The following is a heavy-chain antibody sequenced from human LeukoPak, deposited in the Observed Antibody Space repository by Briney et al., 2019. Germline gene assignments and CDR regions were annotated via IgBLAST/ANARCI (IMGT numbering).Heavy chain of an antibody. CDR1: GFTFSDYS. CDR2: ISSSSSYI. Sequence: PGGSLRLSCAASGFTFSDYSMKWVRQAPGKGLEWVSSISSSSSYIYYADSVKGRFTISRDNAKNSLYLQMNSLRAEDTAVYYCARCRGGFGELYFDYWGQGTLVTVSS. D-gene: IGHD3-10*01. J-gene: IGHJ4*02. CDR3: ARCRGGFGELYFDY. V-gene: IGHV3-21*01.